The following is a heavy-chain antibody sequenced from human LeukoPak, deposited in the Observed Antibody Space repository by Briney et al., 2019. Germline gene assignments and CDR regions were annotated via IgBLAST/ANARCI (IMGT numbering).Heavy chain of an antibody. CDR2: IHYTGST. D-gene: IGHD6-13*01. V-gene: IGHV4-59*01. CDR3: ARAGSSWSTGYYFDY. Sequence: SETLSLTCTVSGDSISSYYWTWIRQPPGKGLEWIGYIHYTGSTNYNPSLKSRVTISVDTSKNQFSLKLSSVTAADTAVYYCARAGSSWSTGYYFDYWGQGTLVTVSS. CDR1: GDSISSYY. J-gene: IGHJ4*02.